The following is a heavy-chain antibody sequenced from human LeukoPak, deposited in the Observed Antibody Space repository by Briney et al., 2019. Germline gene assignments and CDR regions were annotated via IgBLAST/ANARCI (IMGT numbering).Heavy chain of an antibody. J-gene: IGHJ4*02. CDR3: AKEGSTWYYFDH. V-gene: IGHV3-23*01. CDR2: ICGSGGRT. CDR1: GFTFSSYA. D-gene: IGHD6-13*01. Sequence: PGGSLRLSCAASGFTFSSYAMSWVRQAPGKGLEWVSAICGSGGRTYYTDFLKGRFTVSRHSSKSTLCRQMNSLRAEQTAVYLCAKEGSTWYYFDHWGQGNLVTVSS.